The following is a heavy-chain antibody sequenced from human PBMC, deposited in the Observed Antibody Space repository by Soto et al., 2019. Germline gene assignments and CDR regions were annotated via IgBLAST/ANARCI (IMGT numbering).Heavy chain of an antibody. CDR3: ARRVYSSGWKGGFEY. CDR1: GFTFSSYA. J-gene: IGHJ4*02. D-gene: IGHD6-19*01. V-gene: IGHV3-23*01. Sequence: EVQLLESGGGLVQPGGSLRLSCAASGFTFSSYAMSWVRQAPGKGLEWVSGISDSGVSTYYADSVKGRFTISRDNSKNTLSVQMSSLRVEDTAVYYCARRVYSSGWKGGFEYWGQGTLVTVSS. CDR2: ISDSGVST.